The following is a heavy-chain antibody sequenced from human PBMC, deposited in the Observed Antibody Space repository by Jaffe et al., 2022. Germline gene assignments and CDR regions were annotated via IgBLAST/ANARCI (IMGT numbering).Heavy chain of an antibody. V-gene: IGHV3-23*01. CDR3: GGVAGNPFSGYYYYYMDV. J-gene: IGHJ6*03. Sequence: VQVLESGGGLVQPGGSLRLSCAASGFTFSSYAMSWVRQAPGKGLEWVSAISGSGGSTYYADSVKGRFTISRDNSKNTLYLQMNSLRAEDTAVYYCGGVAGNPFSGYYYYYMDVWGKGTTVTVSS. CDR2: ISGSGGST. D-gene: IGHD6-19*01. CDR1: GFTFSSYA.